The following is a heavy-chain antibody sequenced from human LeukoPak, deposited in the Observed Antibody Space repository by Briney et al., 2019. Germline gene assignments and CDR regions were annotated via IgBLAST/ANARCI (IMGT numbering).Heavy chain of an antibody. D-gene: IGHD3-9*01. CDR2: ISGGST. Sequence: PGGSLRLSCAASGFTVSSNEMSWVRQAPGKGLEWVSSISGGSTYYADSRKGRFTISRDNSKNTLHLQMNSLRAEDTAVYYCAKDQTQYFEKRAAFDIWGQGTMVTVSS. V-gene: IGHV3-38-3*01. CDR1: GFTVSSNE. J-gene: IGHJ3*02. CDR3: AKDQTQYFEKRAAFDI.